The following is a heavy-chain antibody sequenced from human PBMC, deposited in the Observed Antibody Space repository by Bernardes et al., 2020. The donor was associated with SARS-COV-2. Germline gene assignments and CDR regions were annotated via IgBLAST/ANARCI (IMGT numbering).Heavy chain of an antibody. J-gene: IGHJ4*02. CDR1: GGSISSGGYY. V-gene: IGHV4-31*03. Sequence: SETLSLTCTVSGGSISSGGYYWNWIRHHPGKGLEWIGYIYYGGNTYSNPSLKSRVSISVDTSKNQFSLNLSSVSAADTAVYYCARFKSGWSDVYWGQGTLVTVSS. CDR2: IYYGGNT. CDR3: ARFKSGWSDVY. D-gene: IGHD6-19*01.